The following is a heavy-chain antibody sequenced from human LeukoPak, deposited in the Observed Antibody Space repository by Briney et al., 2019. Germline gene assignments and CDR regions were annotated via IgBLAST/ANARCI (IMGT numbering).Heavy chain of an antibody. CDR2: ISGSGGST. J-gene: IGHJ4*02. D-gene: IGHD3-3*01. Sequence: GGSLRLSCAASEFTFSSYAMSWVRQAPGKGLEWVSAISGSGGSTYYADSVKGRFTISRDNSKNTLYLQMNSLRAEDTAVYYCAKDPKFGVVHPQSFDYWGQGTLVTVSS. CDR1: EFTFSSYA. CDR3: AKDPKFGVVHPQSFDY. V-gene: IGHV3-23*01.